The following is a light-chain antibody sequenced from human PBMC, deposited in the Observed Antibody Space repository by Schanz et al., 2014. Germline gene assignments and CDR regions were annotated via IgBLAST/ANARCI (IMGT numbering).Light chain of an antibody. CDR2: DVS. Sequence: QSVLTQPRSVSGSPGQSVTISCTGTSSDVGGYNFVSWYQQHPGKAPKLMIYDVSKRPSGVSNRFSGSKSGNTASLTISGLQAEDEADYYCSSFTSSSTWVFGGGTKLTVL. CDR3: SSFTSSSTWV. V-gene: IGLV2-14*03. CDR1: SSDVGGYNF. J-gene: IGLJ3*02.